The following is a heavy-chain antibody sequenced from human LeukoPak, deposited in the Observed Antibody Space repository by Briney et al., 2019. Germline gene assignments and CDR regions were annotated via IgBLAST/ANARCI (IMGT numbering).Heavy chain of an antibody. CDR1: GFTFSSYW. CDR3: ARVYSGEFLEWLLAV. V-gene: IGHV3-7*01. J-gene: IGHJ6*04. Sequence: GGSLRLSCAASGFTFSSYWMNWVRQAPGKGLEWVANIKQDGSEKFYVDSVKGRFTISRDNAKNSLYLQMNSLRAEDTAVYYCARVYSGEFLEWLLAVWGKGTTVTVSS. D-gene: IGHD3-3*01. CDR2: IKQDGSEK.